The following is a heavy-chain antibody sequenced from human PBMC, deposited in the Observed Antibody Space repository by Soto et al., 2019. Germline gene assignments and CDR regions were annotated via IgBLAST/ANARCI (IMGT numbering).Heavy chain of an antibody. Sequence: SETLSLTCAVYGGSFSGYYWSWIRQPPGKGLEWIGEINHSGSTNYNPSLKSRVTISVDTSKNQFSLKLSSVTAADTAVYYCARLVVGENNNWDHDAFDIWGQGTMVTVSS. CDR3: ARLVVGENNNWDHDAFDI. V-gene: IGHV4-34*01. D-gene: IGHD1-20*01. CDR1: GGSFSGYY. J-gene: IGHJ3*02. CDR2: INHSGST.